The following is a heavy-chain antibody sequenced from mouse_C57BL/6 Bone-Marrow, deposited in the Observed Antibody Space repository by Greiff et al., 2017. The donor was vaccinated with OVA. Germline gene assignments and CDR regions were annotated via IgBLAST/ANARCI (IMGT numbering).Heavy chain of an antibody. J-gene: IGHJ2*02. V-gene: IGHV1-59*01. Sequence: QVQLQQPRAELVRPGTSVKLSCKASGYTFTNYWMHWVQQRPGQGLEWIGVIAPSDSYINYNQKFKGRATLTVDTSSSTAYMHLSSLTSEDSAVYYCAHYGSRLYLHYWGQGTSLTVSS. CDR1: GYTFTNYW. D-gene: IGHD1-1*01. CDR3: AHYGSRLYLHY. CDR2: IAPSDSYI.